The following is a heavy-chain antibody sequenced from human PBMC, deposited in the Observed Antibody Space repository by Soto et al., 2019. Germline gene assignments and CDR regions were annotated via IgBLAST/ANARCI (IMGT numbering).Heavy chain of an antibody. V-gene: IGHV1-2*02. J-gene: IGHJ4*02. CDR1: GYTFTGYY. CDR3: ARGPQQLVGYFDY. CDR2: INPNSGGT. D-gene: IGHD6-13*01. Sequence: ASVKVSCKASGYTFTGYYMHWVRQAPGQGLERMGWINPNSGGTNYAQKFQGRVTMTRDTSISTAYMELSRLRSDDTAVYYCARGPQQLVGYFDYWGQGTLVTVSS.